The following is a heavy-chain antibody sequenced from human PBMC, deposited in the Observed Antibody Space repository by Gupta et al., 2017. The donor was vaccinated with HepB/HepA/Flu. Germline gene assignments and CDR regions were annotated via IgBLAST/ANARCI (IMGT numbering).Heavy chain of an antibody. J-gene: IGHJ6*02. D-gene: IGHD3-10*01. CDR1: GYTFTSYG. V-gene: IGHV1-18*01. CDR2: ISAYNGNT. CDR3: ARDPYPRRASTMVRGVMYGMDV. Sequence: QVQLVQSGAEVKKPGASVKVSCKASGYTFTSYGISWVRPAPGQGPEWMGWISAYNGNTNYAQKLQGRVTMTTDTSTSTAYMELRSLRSDDTAVYYCARDPYPRRASTMVRGVMYGMDVWGQGTTVTVSS.